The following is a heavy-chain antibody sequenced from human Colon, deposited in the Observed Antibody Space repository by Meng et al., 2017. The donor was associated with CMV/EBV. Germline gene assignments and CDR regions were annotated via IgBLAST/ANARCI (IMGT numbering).Heavy chain of an antibody. CDR3: AKDRTPDGLFEFDF. CDR1: GFIFSSYW. CDR2: IYGAGTTT. D-gene: IGHD1-14*01. J-gene: IGHJ4*02. Sequence: GESLKISCEASGFIFSSYWMSWVRQAPGKGLEWVSIIYGAGTTTIYADSVKGRFTISKDDSKNTVYLQMNNLRADDTATYYCAKDRTPDGLFEFDFWGRGTLVTVSS. V-gene: IGHV3-23*03.